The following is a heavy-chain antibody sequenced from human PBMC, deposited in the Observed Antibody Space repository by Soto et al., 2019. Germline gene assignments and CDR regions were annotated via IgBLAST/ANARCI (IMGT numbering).Heavy chain of an antibody. CDR2: IYPGDSDT. Sequence: GEALKISCKGSGYSFTSYWIGSVRQMPGKGLEWMGIIYPGDSDTRYSPSFQGQVTISADKSISTAYLQWSSLKASDTAMYYCARLGGYCSSTKCYGGGDYWGQGTQVTVSS. J-gene: IGHJ4*02. V-gene: IGHV5-51*01. CDR1: GYSFTSYW. D-gene: IGHD2-2*01. CDR3: ARLGGYCSSTKCYGGGDY.